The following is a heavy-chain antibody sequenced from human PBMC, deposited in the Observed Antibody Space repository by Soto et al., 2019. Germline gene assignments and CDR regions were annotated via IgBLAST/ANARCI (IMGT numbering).Heavy chain of an antibody. CDR1: GFTFSTYA. CDR2: TSYDGSNK. Sequence: GGSLRLSCAASGFTFSTYAMHWVRQAPGKGLEWVAVTSYDGSNKYYADSVEGRVTISRDNSKNTLYLQMNSLRAEDTAVYYCARGHDYYGSGSYYHYYAMDVWGQGTTVTVSS. J-gene: IGHJ6*02. CDR3: ARGHDYYGSGSYYHYYAMDV. V-gene: IGHV3-30-3*01. D-gene: IGHD3-10*01.